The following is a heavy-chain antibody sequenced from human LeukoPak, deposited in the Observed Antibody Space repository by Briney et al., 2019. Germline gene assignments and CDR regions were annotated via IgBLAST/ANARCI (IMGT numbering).Heavy chain of an antibody. D-gene: IGHD5-18*01. CDR3: ARVVDTHFDY. J-gene: IGHJ4*02. CDR1: GFTFSSYR. CDR2: IKSDGSTT. Sequence: GGSLRLSCAASGFTFSSYRMHWVRQAPGKGLVWVSRIKSDGSTTTYADSVKGRFTISRDNAKNTLYLQMNGLRAEDTAVYYCARVVDTHFDYWGQGTLVTVSS. V-gene: IGHV3-74*01.